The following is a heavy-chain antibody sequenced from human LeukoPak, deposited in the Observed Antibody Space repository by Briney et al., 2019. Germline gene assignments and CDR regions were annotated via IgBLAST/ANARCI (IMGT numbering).Heavy chain of an antibody. J-gene: IGHJ6*02. Sequence: GGSLRLSCAASGFTFSSYWMHWVRQAPGKGLVWVSRINSDGSSTSYADSVKGRFTISRDNAKNTLYLQMNSLRAEDTAVYYCASRVYYDSSGYQMPGDYYYGMDVWGQGTTVTVSS. D-gene: IGHD3-22*01. V-gene: IGHV3-74*01. CDR1: GFTFSSYW. CDR2: INSDGSST. CDR3: ASRVYYDSSGYQMPGDYYYGMDV.